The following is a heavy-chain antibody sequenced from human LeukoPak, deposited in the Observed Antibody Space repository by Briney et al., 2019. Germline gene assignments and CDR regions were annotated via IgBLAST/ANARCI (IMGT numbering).Heavy chain of an antibody. Sequence: ASVKVSCKASGYTFINYGISWVRQAPGQGLEWMGWISAYNGNTKDAQKFQGRVTMTTDTSTSTAYMELRSLRSDDTAVYYCARDRITGTEGGAFDIWGQGTMVTVSS. CDR1: GYTFINYG. CDR2: ISAYNGNT. V-gene: IGHV1-18*01. CDR3: ARDRITGTEGGAFDI. J-gene: IGHJ3*02. D-gene: IGHD1-7*01.